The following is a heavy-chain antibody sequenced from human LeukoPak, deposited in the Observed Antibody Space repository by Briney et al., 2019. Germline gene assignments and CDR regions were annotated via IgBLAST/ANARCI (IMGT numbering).Heavy chain of an antibody. CDR1: GYTFSAFW. V-gene: IGHV5-51*01. CDR3: ARQTSRHDAFDI. J-gene: IGHJ3*02. Sequence: GESLKISCKVSGYTFSAFWIGWVRQMPGKGLEWVGIIYPRDSDTKYSPSFQGQVTISADKSISTAYLQWSSLKASDTAMYYCARQTSRHDAFDIWGQGTMVTVSS. CDR2: IYPRDSDT.